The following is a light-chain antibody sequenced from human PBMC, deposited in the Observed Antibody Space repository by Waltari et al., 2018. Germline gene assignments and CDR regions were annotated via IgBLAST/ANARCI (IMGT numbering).Light chain of an antibody. Sequence: QSALTQPASVSGSPGQSITISCTGISNYVGRFAFVSWYQQHPDKAPKVVISGVIKRPSGVPNRFSASKSGNTASLTISGLQAEDEAHYYCTSYAGLGPVLFGGGTKLTVL. V-gene: IGLV2-23*02. CDR3: TSYAGLGPVL. CDR2: GVI. J-gene: IGLJ2*01. CDR1: SNYVGRFAF.